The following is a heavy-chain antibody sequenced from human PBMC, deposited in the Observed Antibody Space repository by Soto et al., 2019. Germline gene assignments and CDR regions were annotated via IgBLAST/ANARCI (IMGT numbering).Heavy chain of an antibody. Sequence: EVQLVESGGGLVKPGGSLRLSCAASGFTFSSYSMNWVRQAPGKGLEWVSSISSSSTYIFYADLVRGRFTISRDNAKNSLYLQMNSLRAEDTAVYYCARAGYCSGGGCRNGFDPWGQGTQVTVSS. CDR2: ISSSSTYI. J-gene: IGHJ5*02. V-gene: IGHV3-21*01. D-gene: IGHD2-8*02. CDR1: GFTFSSYS. CDR3: ARAGYCSGGGCRNGFDP.